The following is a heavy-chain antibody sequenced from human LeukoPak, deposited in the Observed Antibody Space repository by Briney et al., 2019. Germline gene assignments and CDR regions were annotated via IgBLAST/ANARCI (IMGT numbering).Heavy chain of an antibody. CDR1: GDSISGNRVA. V-gene: IGHV6-1*01. J-gene: IGHJ4*02. CDR3: ARDRPGIAAAGHFDY. Sequence: SQTLSLTCAISGDSISGNRVAWNWIRQSPSRGLEWLGRTYYRSKWYNDYAVSVKSRITINPDTSKNQFSLQLNSVTPEDTAVYYCARDRPGIAAAGHFDYWGQGTLVTVSS. D-gene: IGHD6-13*01. CDR2: TYYRSKWYN.